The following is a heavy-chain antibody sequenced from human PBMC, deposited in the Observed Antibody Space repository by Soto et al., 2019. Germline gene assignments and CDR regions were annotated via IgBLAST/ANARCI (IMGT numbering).Heavy chain of an antibody. D-gene: IGHD6-13*01. Sequence: QLQLQESGPGLVKPSETLSLTCTVSGGSISSSSYYWGWIRQPPGKGLEWIGSIYYSGSTYYNPSLKSRVTISVDTSKNQFSLKLSSVTAADTAVYYCARLRIAAAGLKRSPWGYYYYGMDVWGQGTTVTVSS. CDR3: ARLRIAAAGLKRSPWGYYYYGMDV. V-gene: IGHV4-39*01. CDR1: GGSISSSSYY. J-gene: IGHJ6*02. CDR2: IYYSGST.